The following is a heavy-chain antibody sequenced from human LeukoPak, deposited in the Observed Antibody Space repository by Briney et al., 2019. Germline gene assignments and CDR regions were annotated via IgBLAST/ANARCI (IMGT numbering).Heavy chain of an antibody. J-gene: IGHJ4*02. D-gene: IGHD2-15*01. CDR2: IWYDGSNK. Sequence: PGGSLRLSCAASGFTFSSYDMHWVRQAPGKGLEWVALIWYDGSNKYYADSVKGRFTISRDNSRNTLYLQINSLRAEDTAVYYCARDRSGTFDYWGQGTLATVSS. V-gene: IGHV3-33*01. CDR1: GFTFSSYD. CDR3: ARDRSGTFDY.